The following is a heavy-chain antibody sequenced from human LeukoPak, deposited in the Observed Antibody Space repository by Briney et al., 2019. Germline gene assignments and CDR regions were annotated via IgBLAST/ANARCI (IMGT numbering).Heavy chain of an antibody. D-gene: IGHD2-15*01. CDR2: IWYDGSNK. CDR1: GFTFSNAY. V-gene: IGHV3-33*08. CDR3: ARDGCSGDSCNYYYYGMDV. J-gene: IGHJ6*02. Sequence: GGSLRLSCAASGFTFSNAYMSWVRQAPGKGLEWVAVIWYDGSNKYYADSVKGRFTISRDNSKNTLYLQMNSLRAEDTTVYYCARDGCSGDSCNYYYYGMDVWGQGTTVTVSS.